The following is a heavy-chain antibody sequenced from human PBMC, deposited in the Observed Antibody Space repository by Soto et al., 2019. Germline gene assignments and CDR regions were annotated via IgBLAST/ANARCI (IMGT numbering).Heavy chain of an antibody. Sequence: PGGCLRLSCAVSGIAFNDACITWVRQAPGKGLEWVGRIGSEIDGATIDYAELVKGRFTISRDVSTSTVVLKMNNLNTGETALYFSMADNTYSIGEGLNWDQGTPVTVSS. CDR2: IGSEIDGATI. D-gene: IGHD2-15*01. CDR1: GIAFNDAC. J-gene: IGHJ4*02. V-gene: IGHV3-15*04. CDR3: MADNTYSIGEGLN.